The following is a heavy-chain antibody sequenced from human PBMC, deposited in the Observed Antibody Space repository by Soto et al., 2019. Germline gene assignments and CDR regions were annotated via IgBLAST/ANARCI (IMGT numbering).Heavy chain of an antibody. J-gene: IGHJ5*02. CDR1: GFTFSIYV. D-gene: IGHD1-26*01. V-gene: IGHV3-64D*08. CDR2: ISGDGGTT. Sequence: PGGSLRLSCSASGFTFSIYVMYWVRQAPGKGLELVSTISGDGGTTYYADSVKGRFTISRDNSKNTLYLQMSSLRDEDSAVFYCVKGQAGSTAWYAWGQGTQVTVSS. CDR3: VKGQAGSTAWYA.